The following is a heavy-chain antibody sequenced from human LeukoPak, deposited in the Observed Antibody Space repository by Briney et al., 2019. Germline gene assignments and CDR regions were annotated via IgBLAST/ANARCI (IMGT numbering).Heavy chain of an antibody. D-gene: IGHD4-17*01. CDR3: ARGSAAEEYGDYMYFDS. CDR2: IYSGGLT. CDR1: GFTVSSSY. Sequence: GGSLRLSCAASGFTVSSSYMSWVRQAPGKGVEGVSFIYSGGLTYYAYSVKRTFTISRDSSKNTLYIQMNTLRAEDTAVYYCARGSAAEEYGDYMYFDSWGQGTLVTVSS. V-gene: IGHV3-66*01. J-gene: IGHJ4*02.